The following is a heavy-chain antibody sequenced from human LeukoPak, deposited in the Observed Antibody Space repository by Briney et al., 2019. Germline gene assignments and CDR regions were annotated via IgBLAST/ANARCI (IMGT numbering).Heavy chain of an antibody. CDR2: IYYSGST. V-gene: IGHV4-59*01. Sequence: PSETLSLTRTVSGGSISSYYWSWIRQPPGKGLEWIGYIYYSGSTNYNPSLKSRVTISVDTSKNQFSLKLSSVTAADTAVYYCARDKGLPHFDIWGQGTMVTVSS. CDR1: GGSISSYY. CDR3: ARDKGLPHFDI. J-gene: IGHJ3*02.